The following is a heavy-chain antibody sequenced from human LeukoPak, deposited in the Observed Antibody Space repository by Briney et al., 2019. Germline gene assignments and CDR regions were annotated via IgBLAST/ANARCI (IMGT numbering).Heavy chain of an antibody. Sequence: GGSLRLSCTVSGFTVSSNSMSWARQAPGKGLEWVSFIYSDNTHYSDSVKGRFTISRDNSKNTLYLQMNSLRAEDTAVYYCAELGITMIGGVWGKGTTVTISS. CDR2: IYSDNT. V-gene: IGHV3-53*01. D-gene: IGHD3-10*02. CDR1: GFTVSSNS. J-gene: IGHJ6*04. CDR3: AELGITMIGGV.